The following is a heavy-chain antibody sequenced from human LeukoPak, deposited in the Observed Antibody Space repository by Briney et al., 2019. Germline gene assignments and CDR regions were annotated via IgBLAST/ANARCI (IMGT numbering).Heavy chain of an antibody. D-gene: IGHD3-22*01. J-gene: IGHJ5*02. V-gene: IGHV4-30-4*01. CDR3: ARPYYYDSRIDP. Sequence: SETLSLTCTVSGGSISSGDYYWSWIRQPPGKGLEWIGYTYYSGSTYYNPSLNSRATISVDTSKNQFSLKLTSVTAADTAVYYCARPYYYDSRIDPWGQGTLVTVSS. CDR2: TYYSGST. CDR1: GGSISSGDYY.